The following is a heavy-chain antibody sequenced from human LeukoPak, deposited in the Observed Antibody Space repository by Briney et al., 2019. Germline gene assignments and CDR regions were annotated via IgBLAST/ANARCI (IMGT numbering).Heavy chain of an antibody. D-gene: IGHD2-2*01. CDR2: ISSSSSYI. CDR3: ASWSVGYCSSTSCSDY. CDR1: GFTFSSYS. J-gene: IGHJ4*02. V-gene: IGHV3-21*01. Sequence: GGSLRLSYAASGFTFSSYSMNWVRQAPGKGLEWVSSISSSSSYIYYADSVKGRFTISRDNAKNSLYLQMNSLRAEDTAVYYCASWSVGYCSSTSCSDYWGQGTLVTVSS.